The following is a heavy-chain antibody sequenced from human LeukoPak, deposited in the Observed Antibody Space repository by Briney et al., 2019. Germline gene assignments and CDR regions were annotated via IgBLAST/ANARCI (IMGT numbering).Heavy chain of an antibody. CDR1: GFTFSSYW. D-gene: IGHD2-2*01. V-gene: IGHV3-74*01. CDR3: ARALVVPAAMDAFDI. J-gene: IGHJ3*02. Sequence: GGYLRLSCAASGFTFSSYWMHWLRQAPGKGLVWVSRINSDGSSTSYADSVKGRFTISRDNAKNTLYLQMNSLRAEDTAVYYCARALVVPAAMDAFDIWGQGTMVTVSS. CDR2: INSDGSST.